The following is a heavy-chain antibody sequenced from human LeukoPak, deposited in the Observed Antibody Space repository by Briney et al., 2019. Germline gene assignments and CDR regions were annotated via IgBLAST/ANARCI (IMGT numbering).Heavy chain of an antibody. CDR2: ISHDGNNE. V-gene: IGHV3-30*18. Sequence: GRSLRLSCAASGFTFNNYGLHWVRQAPGKGLEWVTLISHDGNNEYYADSVKGRFATSRDDSKNTLYLQMNSLRAEDTAVYYCSEGPSIRVTPPGWGQGTLGNVSS. D-gene: IGHD2-15*01. CDR1: GFTFNNYG. CDR3: SEGPSIRVTPPG. J-gene: IGHJ4*02.